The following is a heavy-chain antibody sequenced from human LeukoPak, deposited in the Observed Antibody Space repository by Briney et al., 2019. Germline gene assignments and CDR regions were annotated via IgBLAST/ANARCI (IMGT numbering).Heavy chain of an antibody. J-gene: IGHJ3*02. Sequence: SVKVSCKASGGTFSSYAISWVRQAPGQGLEWMGGIIPIFGTANYAQKFQGRVTITADESTSTAYMELSSLRSEDTAVYYCARDVYSSGWYSGYAFDIWGQGTMVTVSS. V-gene: IGHV1-69*13. D-gene: IGHD6-19*01. CDR3: ARDVYSSGWYSGYAFDI. CDR2: IIPIFGTA. CDR1: GGTFSSYA.